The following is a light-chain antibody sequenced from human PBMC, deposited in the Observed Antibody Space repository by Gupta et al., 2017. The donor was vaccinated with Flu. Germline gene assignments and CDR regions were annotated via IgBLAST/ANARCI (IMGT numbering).Light chain of an antibody. J-gene: IGLJ3*02. CDR2: SNN. Sequence: QSVLTPPPSASGTPGQTVTISCSGSSSNIGSNTVNWYQQVPGAAPKLLIHSNNQRPSGVPDRFSGSKSGASAPLAISGLQSEDEADYYCATWDDSLNGWVFGGGTKLTVL. CDR1: SSNIGSNT. V-gene: IGLV1-44*01. CDR3: ATWDDSLNGWV.